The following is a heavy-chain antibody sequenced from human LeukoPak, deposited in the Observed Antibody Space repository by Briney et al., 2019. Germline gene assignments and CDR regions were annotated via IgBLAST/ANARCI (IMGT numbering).Heavy chain of an antibody. V-gene: IGHV6-1*01. CDR1: GDSVSRKAVA. J-gene: IGHJ3*02. CDR2: AYSGSN. Sequence: SPTLSLTCAISGDSVSRKAVAWNWIRQSPSRGLEWLGRAYSGSNDYAVSVKGRITINADTSKNQFSLQLNSVTPEDTAVYYCARGSNSAFDIWGLGTTVTVSS. D-gene: IGHD2-8*01. CDR3: ARGSNSAFDI.